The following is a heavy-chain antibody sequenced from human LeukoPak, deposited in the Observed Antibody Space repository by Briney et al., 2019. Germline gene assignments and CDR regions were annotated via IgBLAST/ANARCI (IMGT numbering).Heavy chain of an antibody. CDR1: GFTFSSYS. Sequence: GGSLRLSCAASGFTFSSYSMNWVRQAPGKGLEWVSYISSSSSTIYYADSVKGRFTISRDNAKNSLYLQMNSLRAEDTAVYYCARDRLWFGELLNPWGQGTLVTVSS. J-gene: IGHJ4*02. CDR3: ARDRLWFGELLNP. D-gene: IGHD3-10*01. V-gene: IGHV3-48*04. CDR2: ISSSSSTI.